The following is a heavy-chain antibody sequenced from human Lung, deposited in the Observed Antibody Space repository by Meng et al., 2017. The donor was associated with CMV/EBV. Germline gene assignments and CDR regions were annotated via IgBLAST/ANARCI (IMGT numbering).Heavy chain of an antibody. D-gene: IGHD6-13*01. CDR2: ISSSSSYI. V-gene: IGHV3-21*01. Sequence: EVQLVESGGGLVKPGGSLRLSCAASGFTFSSYSMNWVRQAPGKGLEWVSSISSSSSYIYYADSVKGRFTISRDNAKNSLYLQMNSLRAEDTAVYYCAREAAAALNWFDPWGQGTLVNVSS. CDR3: AREAAAALNWFDP. J-gene: IGHJ5*02. CDR1: GFTFSSYS.